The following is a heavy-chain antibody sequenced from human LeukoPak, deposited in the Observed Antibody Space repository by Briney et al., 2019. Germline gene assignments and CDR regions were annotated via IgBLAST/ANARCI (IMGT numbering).Heavy chain of an antibody. V-gene: IGHV4-30-4*01. CDR1: GDSISSGDYY. CDR2: IYFTGTT. CDR3: ARPAGYGCAYDAFDI. Sequence: PSETLSLTCTVSGDSISSGDYYWTWIRQPPGKGLEWIGYIYFTGTTYYNPSLKSRVTISVDTSKNQFSLKLSSVTAADTAVYYCARPAGYGCAYDAFDIWGQGTMVTVSS. D-gene: IGHD5-18*01. J-gene: IGHJ3*02.